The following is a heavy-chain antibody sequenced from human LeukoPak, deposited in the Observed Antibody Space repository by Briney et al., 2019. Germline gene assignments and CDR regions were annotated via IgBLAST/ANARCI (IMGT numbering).Heavy chain of an antibody. D-gene: IGHD1-26*01. J-gene: IGHJ4*02. CDR2: ISGSGGST. Sequence: GRSLRLSCAASGFTFSSYAMSWVRQAPGKGLEWVSTISGSGGSTYSADSVKGRFTISRDNSKNTLYLQMNSLRAEDTALYFCAKDDQVVGATSFDYWGQGTLVTVSS. CDR1: GFTFSSYA. V-gene: IGHV3-23*01. CDR3: AKDDQVVGATSFDY.